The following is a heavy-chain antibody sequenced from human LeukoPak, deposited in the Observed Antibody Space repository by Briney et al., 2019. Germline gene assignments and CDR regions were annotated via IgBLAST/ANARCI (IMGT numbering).Heavy chain of an antibody. CDR3: ARGAGPLRMYCSSTSCANNFDY. D-gene: IGHD2-2*01. V-gene: IGHV4-34*01. CDR1: SGSFSGYY. Sequence: SETLSLTCAVYSGSFSGYYWSWIRQPPGKGPEWTGEINHSGSTNYNPSLKSRVTISVDTSKNQFSLKLSSVTAADTAVYYCARGAGPLRMYCSSTSCANNFDYWGQGTLVTVSS. CDR2: INHSGST. J-gene: IGHJ4*02.